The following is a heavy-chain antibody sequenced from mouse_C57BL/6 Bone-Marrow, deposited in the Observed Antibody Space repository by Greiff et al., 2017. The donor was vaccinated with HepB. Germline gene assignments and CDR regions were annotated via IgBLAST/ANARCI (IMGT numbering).Heavy chain of an antibody. CDR2: IHPSDSDT. CDR3: AIRNLCGALYGSSYDDAMDY. CDR1: GYTFTSYW. D-gene: IGHD1-1*01. J-gene: IGHJ4*01. Sequence: QVQLQQPGAELVKPGASVKVSCKASGYTFTSYWMHWVKQRPGQGLEWIGRIHPSDSDTNYNQKFKGKATLTVDKSSSTAYMQLSSLTSEDSAVYYCAIRNLCGALYGSSYDDAMDYWGQGTSVTVSS. V-gene: IGHV1-74*01.